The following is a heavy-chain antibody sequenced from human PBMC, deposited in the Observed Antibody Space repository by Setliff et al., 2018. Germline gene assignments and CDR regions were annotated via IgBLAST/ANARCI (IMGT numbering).Heavy chain of an antibody. CDR1: GGSISSYY. Sequence: SETLSLTCTVSGGSISSYYWSWIRQPPGKGLEWIGYIYYSGLTYYTPSLRSRATISVDTSKNRFSLQLSSVTAADTAVYYCAGYQGSGSNYKVVNWFDPWGQGTLVTVSS. CDR2: IYYSGLT. D-gene: IGHD3-10*01. V-gene: IGHV4-59*04. J-gene: IGHJ5*02. CDR3: AGYQGSGSNYKVVNWFDP.